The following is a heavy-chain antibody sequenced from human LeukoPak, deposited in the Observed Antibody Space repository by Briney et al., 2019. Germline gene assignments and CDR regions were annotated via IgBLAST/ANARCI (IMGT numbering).Heavy chain of an antibody. CDR3: ARDNSLQDMAWWFDP. Sequence: ASVKVSCKSSGYTFTRHYLHWVRQAPGQGLEWVVLINPTGTSSWSAQKFQGRVTLTRDMSTSTDYMELSSLRSEDTAVYYCARDNSLQDMAWWFDPWGQGTLVIVSS. CDR2: INPTGTSS. D-gene: IGHD5-24*01. V-gene: IGHV1-46*01. CDR1: GYTFTRHY. J-gene: IGHJ5*02.